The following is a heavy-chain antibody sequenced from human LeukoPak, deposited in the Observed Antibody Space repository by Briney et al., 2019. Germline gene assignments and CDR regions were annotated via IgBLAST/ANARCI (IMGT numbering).Heavy chain of an antibody. CDR3: AKDPIALSNYDILTCDY. J-gene: IGHJ4*02. CDR2: ISYDGSNK. Sequence: GGSLRLSCAASGFTFSSYGMQWARQAPGKWLEWVAVISYDGSNKYYADSVKGRFTISRDNSKNTLYLQMNSLRAEDTAVYYCAKDPIALSNYDILTCDYWGQGTLVTVSS. V-gene: IGHV3-30*18. D-gene: IGHD3-9*01. CDR1: GFTFSSYG.